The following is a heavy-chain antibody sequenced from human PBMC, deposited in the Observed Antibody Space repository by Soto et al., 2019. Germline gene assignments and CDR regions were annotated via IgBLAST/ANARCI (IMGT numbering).Heavy chain of an antibody. CDR3: VCFECGRTAVVTDMEASGY. CDR1: GFTVSSNW. Sequence: VQLVASGGGLVQPGGSLRLSCAASGFTVSSNWMHWVRQGPGKGLVWVSRIDSDETRISYADSVKGRFTISRDNAKNTRYLQMSSLRVEDTALYYCVCFECGRTAVVTDMEASGYWGQGTLVTVSS. V-gene: IGHV3-74*01. J-gene: IGHJ4*02. CDR2: IDSDETRI. D-gene: IGHD2-21*02.